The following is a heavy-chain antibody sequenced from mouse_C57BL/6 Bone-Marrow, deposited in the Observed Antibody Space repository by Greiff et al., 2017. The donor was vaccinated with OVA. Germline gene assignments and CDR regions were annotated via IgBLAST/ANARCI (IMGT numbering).Heavy chain of an antibody. D-gene: IGHD3-3*01. Sequence: QVQLQQPGAELVRPGSSVKLSCKASGYTFTSYWMHWVKQRPIQGLEWIGNIDPSDSETHYNQKFKDKATLTVDNSSSTAYMQLSSLTSEDSAVYYCARGADEGPRFDYWGQGTTLTVSS. CDR1: GYTFTSYW. CDR3: ARGADEGPRFDY. CDR2: IDPSDSET. V-gene: IGHV1-52*01. J-gene: IGHJ2*01.